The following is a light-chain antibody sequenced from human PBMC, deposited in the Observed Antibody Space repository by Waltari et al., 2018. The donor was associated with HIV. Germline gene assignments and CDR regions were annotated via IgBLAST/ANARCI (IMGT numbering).Light chain of an antibody. CDR2: NDD. J-gene: IGLJ2*01. Sequence: QSVLTQPPSASGTFGQRVAISCSGSSSNIGDTTVNWYQQVPGAAPNLLIYNDDPRPSGGPDRVSGAKSGTSASLAINGLQSEDEGTYYCSTWQDGLNGVLFGGGTELAVL. CDR3: STWQDGLNGVL. V-gene: IGLV1-44*01. CDR1: SSNIGDTT.